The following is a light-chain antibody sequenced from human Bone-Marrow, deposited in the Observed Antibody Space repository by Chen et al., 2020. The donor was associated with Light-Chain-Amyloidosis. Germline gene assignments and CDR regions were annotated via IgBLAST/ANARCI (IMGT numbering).Light chain of an antibody. Sequence: EIVLTQSPGTLSLSPGEGANLSCRASQTISSNYLTWYQQKFGQAPRLLIYGSSSRATGIPDRFTCSGSGTDFTLTINGLEPEDFAMYDCQQYGTEPLTFGGGTKVEIK. CDR1: QTISSNY. CDR2: GSS. J-gene: IGKJ4*01. CDR3: QQYGTEPLT. V-gene: IGKV3-20*01.